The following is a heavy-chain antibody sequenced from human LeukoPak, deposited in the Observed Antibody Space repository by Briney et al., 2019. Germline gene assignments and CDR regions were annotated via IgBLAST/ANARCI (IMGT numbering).Heavy chain of an antibody. Sequence: GGSLRLSCAASGFTFSSYAMSWVRQAPGKRLEWVSAISGSGGSTYYADSVKGRFTISRDNSKNTLYLQMNSLRAEDTAVYYCAKRYSSSWCFSYWGQGTLVTVSS. V-gene: IGHV3-23*01. CDR1: GFTFSSYA. CDR2: ISGSGGST. CDR3: AKRYSSSWCFSY. D-gene: IGHD6-13*01. J-gene: IGHJ4*02.